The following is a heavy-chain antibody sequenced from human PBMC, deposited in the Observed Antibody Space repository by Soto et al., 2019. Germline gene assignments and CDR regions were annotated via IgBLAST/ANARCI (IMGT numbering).Heavy chain of an antibody. CDR1: GYTFTSYA. Sequence: GASVKVSCKASGYTFTSYAMHWVRQAPGQGLEWMGWINPNSGGTNYAQKFQGWVTMTRDTSISTAYMELSRLRSDDTAVYYCARQWLGSPYYYYGMDVWGQGTTVTVSS. D-gene: IGHD6-19*01. CDR2: INPNSGGT. CDR3: ARQWLGSPYYYYGMDV. V-gene: IGHV1-2*04. J-gene: IGHJ6*02.